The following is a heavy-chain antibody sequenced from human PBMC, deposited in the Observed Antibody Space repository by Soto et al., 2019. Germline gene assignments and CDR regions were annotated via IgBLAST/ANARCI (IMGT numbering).Heavy chain of an antibody. V-gene: IGHV3-23*01. D-gene: IGHD2-21*02. CDR2: VGGSGGAT. CDR1: GFSFSSYA. CDR3: AKDGTSCGGDCYDAFDI. Sequence: EVQLLESGGGLVQSGGSLRLSCAASGFSFSSYAMSWVRQAPGKGLDWVAAVGGSGGATYYADSVKGRFTISRDNSKRSQYLQMSSLRAEDTAVYYCAKDGTSCGGDCYDAFDIWGQGTMVTVSS. J-gene: IGHJ3*02.